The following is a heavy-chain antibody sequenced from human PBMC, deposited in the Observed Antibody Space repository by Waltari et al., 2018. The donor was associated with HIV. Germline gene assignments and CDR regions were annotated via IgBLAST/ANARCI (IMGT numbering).Heavy chain of an antibody. CDR3: ARVSDSYGTVFEY. V-gene: IGHV4-31*03. CDR2: IQHSGST. CDR1: GGSISSGNYY. J-gene: IGHJ4*02. D-gene: IGHD3-10*01. Sequence: QVQLQESGPGLVKSSQTLSLTCTVSGGSISSGNYYWNWIRQHPGKGLEWIGYIQHSGSTYYNPSLKSRVSISVNTSKNQFSLNLTSVTVADTAVYYCARVSDSYGTVFEYWGQGTLVSVSS.